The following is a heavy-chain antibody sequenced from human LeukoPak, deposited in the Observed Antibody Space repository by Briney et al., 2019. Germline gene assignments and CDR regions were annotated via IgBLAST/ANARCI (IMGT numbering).Heavy chain of an antibody. CDR3: ARRSVVRGATPFDY. CDR1: GGSFSGYY. Sequence: SETLSLTCAVYGGSFSGYYWSWIRQPPGKGLEWIGEINHSGSTNYNPSLKSRVTISVDTSENQFSLKLSSVTAADTAVYYCARRSVVRGATPFDYWGQGTLVTVSS. J-gene: IGHJ4*02. V-gene: IGHV4-34*01. CDR2: INHSGST. D-gene: IGHD3-10*01.